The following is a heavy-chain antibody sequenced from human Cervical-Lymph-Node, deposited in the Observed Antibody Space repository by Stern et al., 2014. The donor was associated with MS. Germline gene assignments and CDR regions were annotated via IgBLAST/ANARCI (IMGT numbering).Heavy chain of an antibody. D-gene: IGHD5-24*01. CDR3: AREALKMATVFYYDS. V-gene: IGHV1-69*01. CDR2: IIPMLGTA. J-gene: IGHJ4*02. CDR1: GDSFSNYA. Sequence: VQLVQSGAEVKKPGSSVKVSCKASGDSFSNYAINWVRQAPGQGLEWLGGIIPMLGTASYAQRFQDRVALSADESTTTAYMELTSLRSDDTAVYYCAREALKMATVFYYDSWGQGTLVTVSS.